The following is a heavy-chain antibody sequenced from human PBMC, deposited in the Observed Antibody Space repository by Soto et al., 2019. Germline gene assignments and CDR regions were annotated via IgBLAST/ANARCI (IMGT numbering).Heavy chain of an antibody. CDR2: ISSSSSTI. D-gene: IGHD6-19*01. CDR3: ARAAEGGGWRHVY. V-gene: IGHV3-48*02. Sequence: EVQLVESGGGLVQPGGSLRLSCAASGFIFSNYHMNWVRQAPGKGLEWISYISSSSSTIYYADSVKGRFTISRDNAKNSLYLQMSSLRDEDTAVYYCARAAEGGGWRHVYWGQGTLVTVSS. J-gene: IGHJ4*02. CDR1: GFIFSNYH.